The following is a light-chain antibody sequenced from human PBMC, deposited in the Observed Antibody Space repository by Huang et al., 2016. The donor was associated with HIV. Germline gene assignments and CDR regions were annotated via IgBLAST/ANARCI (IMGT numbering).Light chain of an antibody. V-gene: IGKV3D-15*01. Sequence: EVVLTQSPVTLSVSPGETATLSCRASQFVSSNIAWYQQKPGQAPRLLMFGSSTRATGIPVRFSGSGSGTELTLTISNLQSEDFAVYYCQQYNNWPLTFGGGTKVEIK. CDR1: QFVSSN. J-gene: IGKJ4*01. CDR3: QQYNNWPLT. CDR2: GSS.